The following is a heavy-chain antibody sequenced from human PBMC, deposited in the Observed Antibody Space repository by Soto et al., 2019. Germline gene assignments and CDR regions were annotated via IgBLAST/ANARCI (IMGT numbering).Heavy chain of an antibody. J-gene: IGHJ4*02. CDR1: GYTFTDYG. D-gene: IGHD6-19*01. V-gene: IGHV1-18*04. CDR2: ISTYNGNT. CDR3: AREEWSSDWHAFDY. Sequence: QVQLVQSGAEVKKPGASVKVSCKASGYTFTDYGISWVRQAPGQGLEWMGWISTYNGNTIYAQKIQGRVTMTTDTSTSTAYVELRSLRSDDTAVYYCAREEWSSDWHAFDYWGQGTLVTVSS.